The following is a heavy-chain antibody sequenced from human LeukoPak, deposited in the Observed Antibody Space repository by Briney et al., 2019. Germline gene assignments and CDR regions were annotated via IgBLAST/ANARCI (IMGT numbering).Heavy chain of an antibody. CDR2: ISYDGSNK. CDR1: GFTFSNYG. V-gene: IGHV3-30*18. CDR3: ANYGSVSYFAY. J-gene: IGHJ4*02. Sequence: PGGSLCLSCAASGFTFSNYGMHWVRQAPGKGLEWVALISYDGSNKYYADSVKGRFTISRDNSKNTLYPQMISLRAEDTAVYYCANYGSVSYFAYWGQGTLVTVSS. D-gene: IGHD3-10*01.